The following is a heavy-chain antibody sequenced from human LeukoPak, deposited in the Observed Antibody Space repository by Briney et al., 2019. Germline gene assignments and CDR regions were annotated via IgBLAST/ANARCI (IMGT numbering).Heavy chain of an antibody. Sequence: SETLSLTCTVSGVSISGDTYYWGWLRQPPGKGLEWIGNYHIGNTYYNPSLKSRVTISKDTSKNQFSLRVNSVPAADTAVYYCARLWDSTGLYFYYYMDVWGEGTTVTVSS. CDR2: YHIGNT. V-gene: IGHV4-39*01. J-gene: IGHJ6*03. D-gene: IGHD6-19*01. CDR1: GVSISGDTYY. CDR3: ARLWDSTGLYFYYYMDV.